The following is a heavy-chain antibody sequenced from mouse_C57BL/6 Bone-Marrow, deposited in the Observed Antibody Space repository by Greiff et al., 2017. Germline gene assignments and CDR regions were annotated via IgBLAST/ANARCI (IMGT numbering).Heavy chain of an antibody. J-gene: IGHJ3*01. Sequence: QVQLKESGAELVRPGASVKLSCKASGYTFTDYYINWVKQRPGQGLEWIARIYPGSGNTYYNEKFKGKATLTAEKSSSTAYMQLRSLTSEDSAVYFCARHYYDYDGPFAYWGQGTLVTVSA. CDR1: GYTFTDYY. CDR3: ARHYYDYDGPFAY. V-gene: IGHV1-76*01. D-gene: IGHD2-4*01. CDR2: IYPGSGNT.